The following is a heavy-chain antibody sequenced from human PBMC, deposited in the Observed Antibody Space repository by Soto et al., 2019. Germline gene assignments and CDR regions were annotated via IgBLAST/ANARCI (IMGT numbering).Heavy chain of an antibody. CDR3: ARDADYGGSRGGMDV. V-gene: IGHV4-31*03. CDR2: IYYSGST. D-gene: IGHD4-17*01. Sequence: VRLEESGPGLVKPSETLSLICSVSGGSVNNANYFWNWIRHHPENGLEWIGYIYYSGSTRYNPSFKTRATLSIDPSKTQFALRLHSVTVADTAVYFCARDADYGGSRGGMDVWGRGTTVTVSS. CDR1: GGSVNNANYF. J-gene: IGHJ6*02.